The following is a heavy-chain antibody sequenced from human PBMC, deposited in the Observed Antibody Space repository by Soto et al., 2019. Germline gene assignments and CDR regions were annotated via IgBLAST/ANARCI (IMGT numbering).Heavy chain of an antibody. CDR3: ARDPAIFDY. CDR2: ISAYNGNT. V-gene: IGHV1-18*04. J-gene: IGHJ4*02. Sequence: QVQLVQSGAEVKKPGASVKVSCKASGYTFTSYGISWVRQAPGQGLEWMGWISAYNGNTKYAQKFQGRVTMTTDTSMDTSYIELRSLRSDDTAVYFCARDPAIFDYLGPGTLVTVSS. CDR1: GYTFTSYG.